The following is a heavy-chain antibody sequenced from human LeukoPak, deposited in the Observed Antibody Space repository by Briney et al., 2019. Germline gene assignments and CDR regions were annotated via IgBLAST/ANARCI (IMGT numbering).Heavy chain of an antibody. J-gene: IGHJ6*03. Sequence: GGSLRLSCAASGFTFSSYAMSWVRQAPGKGLEWVSAISGSGGSTYYADSVKGRFTISRDNSKNTLYLQMNSLRAEDTAVYYCARAYSSGPYYYYMDVWGKGTTVTVSS. D-gene: IGHD6-19*01. V-gene: IGHV3-23*01. CDR1: GFTFSSYA. CDR2: ISGSGGST. CDR3: ARAYSSGPYYYYMDV.